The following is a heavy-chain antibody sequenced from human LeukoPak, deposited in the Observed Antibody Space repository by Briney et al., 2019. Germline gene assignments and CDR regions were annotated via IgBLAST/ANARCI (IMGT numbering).Heavy chain of an antibody. CDR2: IYTSGST. V-gene: IGHV4-4*07. J-gene: IGHJ6*03. Sequence: PETLSLTCTVSGGSISSYYWSWIRQPAGKGLEWIGRIYTSGSTNYNPSLKSRVTMSVDTSKNQFSLKLSSVTAADTAVYYCARYHDFWSGLRGGYYYYYMDVWGKGTTVTVSS. CDR1: GGSISSYY. D-gene: IGHD3-3*01. CDR3: ARYHDFWSGLRGGYYYYYMDV.